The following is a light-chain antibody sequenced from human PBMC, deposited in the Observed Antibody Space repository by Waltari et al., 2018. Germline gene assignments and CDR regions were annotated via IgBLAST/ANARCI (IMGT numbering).Light chain of an antibody. CDR3: LQRTNGSPMYT. V-gene: IGKV3-11*01. J-gene: IGKJ2*01. Sequence: EIVLTQSPATLSVSPGERATLSCRASQSVFNYVAWYQQKPGQAPRLLIYDSFNRATGIPARFSGSGSGTDFTLTIGSLEPEDFAVYYCLQRTNGSPMYTFGQGTKLEIK. CDR1: QSVFNY. CDR2: DSF.